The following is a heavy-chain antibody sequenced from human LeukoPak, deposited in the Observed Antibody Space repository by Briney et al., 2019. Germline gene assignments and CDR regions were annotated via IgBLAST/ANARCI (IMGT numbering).Heavy chain of an antibody. CDR3: ARGRGYSGYDFVYHYYMDV. J-gene: IGHJ6*03. V-gene: IGHV3-53*01. CDR1: GFTVSSNY. Sequence: GGSLRLSCAASGFTVSSNYMSWVRRAPGKGRVCVSVIYSGGSTYYADSVKGRFTISRDNSKNTLYLQMNSLRAEDTAVYYCARGRGYSGYDFVYHYYMDVWGKGTTVTVSS. CDR2: IYSGGST. D-gene: IGHD5-12*01.